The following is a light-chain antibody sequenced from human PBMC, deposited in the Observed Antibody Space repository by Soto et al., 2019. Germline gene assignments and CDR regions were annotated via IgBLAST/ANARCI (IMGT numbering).Light chain of an antibody. V-gene: IGKV3-11*01. CDR1: QRVSSH. CDR3: HQRQSWPRT. J-gene: IGKJ1*01. CDR2: YTS. Sequence: ETVMTQSPVALSVSPGDTATLSCRASQRVSSHLAWYQQKPGQAPRLLIYYTSNRATGIPARFSGSGSGTDFTLTINSLAPEDFAIYYCHQRQSWPRTFGQGTKVDIK.